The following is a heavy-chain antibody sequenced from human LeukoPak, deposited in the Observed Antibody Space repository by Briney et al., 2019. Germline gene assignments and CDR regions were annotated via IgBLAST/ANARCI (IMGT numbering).Heavy chain of an antibody. CDR2: ISSSGSTI. J-gene: IGHJ3*02. V-gene: IGHV3-48*03. CDR1: GFTFSSYE. CDR3: ASLGDIVVVVADNAFDI. Sequence: PGGSPRLSCAASGFTFSSYEMNWVRQASGKGLEWVSYISSSGSTIYYADSVKGRFTISRDNAKNSLYLQMNSLRAEDTAVYYCASLGDIVVVVADNAFDIWGQGTMVTVSS. D-gene: IGHD2-15*01.